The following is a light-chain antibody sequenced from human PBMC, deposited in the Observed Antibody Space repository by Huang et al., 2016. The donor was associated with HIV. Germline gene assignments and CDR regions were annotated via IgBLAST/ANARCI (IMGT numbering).Light chain of an antibody. J-gene: IGKJ5*01. V-gene: IGKV3-11*01. CDR3: QQRKYWPPIT. CDR1: QSVNSY. CDR2: DAS. Sequence: ETVLTQSPATLSLPPGERATLSCRASQSVNSYLAWYQQKPGQTPRLLIYDASNRATGIPARFSGSGSGTDFTLTISSLEPEDFAVYYCQQRKYWPPITFGQGTRLEIK.